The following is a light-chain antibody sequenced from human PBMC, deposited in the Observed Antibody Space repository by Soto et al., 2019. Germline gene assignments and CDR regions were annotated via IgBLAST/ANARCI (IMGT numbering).Light chain of an antibody. CDR1: QSVSSN. CDR2: GAS. Sequence: EIELTQSPGTLSLSPGERATLSCRASQSVSSNLAWYQQKPGQAPRLLIYGASTRATGIPARFSGSGSGTEFTLTISSLQSEDFAVYYCQQYNNWPPVITFGQGTRLEFK. J-gene: IGKJ5*01. V-gene: IGKV3D-15*01. CDR3: QQYNNWPPVIT.